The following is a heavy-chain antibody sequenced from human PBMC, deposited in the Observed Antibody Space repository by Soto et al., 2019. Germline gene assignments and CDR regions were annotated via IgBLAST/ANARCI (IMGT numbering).Heavy chain of an antibody. CDR3: ARGLKNYYGMDV. V-gene: IGHV3-74*01. CDR1: GFTFSSYW. J-gene: IGHJ6*02. CDR2: INSDGSGA. Sequence: EVQLVESGGGLVQPGGSLRLSCAASGFTFSSYWMHWVRQAPGKGLVWVSRINSDGSGAYYADPVKGRFTISRDNAKNTVYLQMNGLRAEDTALYYCARGLKNYYGMDVWGQGTTVTVSS.